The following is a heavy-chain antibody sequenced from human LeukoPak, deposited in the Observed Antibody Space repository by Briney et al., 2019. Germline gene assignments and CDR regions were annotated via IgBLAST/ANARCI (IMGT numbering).Heavy chain of an antibody. V-gene: IGHV4-34*01. CDR3: ARGHSGY. CDR1: GGSFSGYY. Sequence: SETLSLTCAVYGGSFSGYYWSWIRQHPGKGLEWIGYIYYSGSTYYNPSLKSRVTISVDTSKNQFSLKLSSVTAADTAVYYCARGHSGYWGQGTLVTVSS. CDR2: IYYSGST. D-gene: IGHD2-15*01. J-gene: IGHJ4*02.